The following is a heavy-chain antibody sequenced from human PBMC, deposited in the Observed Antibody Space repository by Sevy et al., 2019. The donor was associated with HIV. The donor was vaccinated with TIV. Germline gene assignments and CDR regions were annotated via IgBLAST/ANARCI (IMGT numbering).Heavy chain of an antibody. CDR1: GFSLNSYW. Sequence: GESLRLSCVASGFSLNSYWMLWVRQAPGKGLEWVANINQDGSVNYYADSVKGRFTISRDNARNLVSLQMNILRVEETAVYYGVRAIATADSFGGKGTRVTVSS. V-gene: IGHV3-7*01. CDR2: INQDGSVN. J-gene: IGHJ4*02. CDR3: VRAIATADSF. D-gene: IGHD6-13*01.